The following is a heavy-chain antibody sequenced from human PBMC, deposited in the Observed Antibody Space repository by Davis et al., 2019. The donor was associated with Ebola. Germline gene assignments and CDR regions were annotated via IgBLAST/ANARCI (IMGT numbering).Heavy chain of an antibody. V-gene: IGHV4-34*01. Sequence: GSLRLSCAVYGGSFSGYYWSWIRQPPGKGLEWIGEINHSGSTNYNPSLKSRVTISVDTSKNQFSLKLSSVTAADTAVYYCARHESSWYLNWFDPWGQGTLVTVSS. CDR2: INHSGST. CDR1: GGSFSGYY. CDR3: ARHESSWYLNWFDP. J-gene: IGHJ5*02. D-gene: IGHD6-13*01.